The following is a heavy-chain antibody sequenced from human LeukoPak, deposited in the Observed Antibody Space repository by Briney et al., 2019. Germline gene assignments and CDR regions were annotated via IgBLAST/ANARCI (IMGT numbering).Heavy chain of an antibody. D-gene: IGHD2-21*02. CDR2: INWNGGST. CDR1: GFTFDDYG. CDR3: ARAGTCFGGDCYAYIDY. V-gene: IGHV3-20*04. J-gene: IGHJ4*02. Sequence: GGSLRLSCAASGFTFDDYGMSRVRQAPGKGLEWVSGINWNGGSTGYADSVKGRFTISRDYAKNSLYLQMNSLRAEDTALYYCARAGTCFGGDCYAYIDYWGQGTLVTVSS.